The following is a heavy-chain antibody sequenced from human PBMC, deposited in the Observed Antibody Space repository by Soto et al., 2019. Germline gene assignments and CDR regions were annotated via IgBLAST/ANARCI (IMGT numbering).Heavy chain of an antibody. CDR2: ISNDGTNE. Sequence: GGSLRLSCAASGFNFTDYGFHWVRQAPGQGLEWVAVISNDGTNENYADSVKGRFTISRDNSKNTLYLQMNNLRGEDSALYYCAGYDLWSGPPPRNYWDRGTLVTVSA. CDR1: GFNFTDYG. CDR3: AGYDLWSGPPPRNY. V-gene: IGHV3-30*03. J-gene: IGHJ4*02. D-gene: IGHD3-3*01.